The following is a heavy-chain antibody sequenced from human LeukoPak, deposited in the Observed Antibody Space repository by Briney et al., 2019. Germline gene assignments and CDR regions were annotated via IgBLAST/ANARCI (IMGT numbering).Heavy chain of an antibody. Sequence: GGSLRLSCAASGFTFSSYAMHWVRQAPGKGLEWVAVMSYDGSNKYYADSVKGRFTISRDNSKNTLYLQMNSLRAEDTAVYYCARVRDGYNDYWGQGTLVTVSS. CDR2: MSYDGSNK. CDR3: ARVRDGYNDY. CDR1: GFTFSSYA. V-gene: IGHV3-30*01. D-gene: IGHD5-24*01. J-gene: IGHJ4*02.